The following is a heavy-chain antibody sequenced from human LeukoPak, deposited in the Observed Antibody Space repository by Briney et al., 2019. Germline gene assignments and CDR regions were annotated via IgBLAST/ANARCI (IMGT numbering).Heavy chain of an antibody. D-gene: IGHD2-21*02. CDR3: ASRNQYCGGDCFWAFDI. J-gene: IGHJ3*02. V-gene: IGHV3-21*01. CDR1: GVTFSRYS. Sequence: PGGSLRLSCGASGVTFSRYSMNWVRQAPGKSLEWVSSISSSCSYIYYADSVKCRFTISRDNANNSLYLQMNSLRAEDPAVYYCASRNQYCGGDCFWAFDIWGRGTMVTVSS. CDR2: ISSSCSYI.